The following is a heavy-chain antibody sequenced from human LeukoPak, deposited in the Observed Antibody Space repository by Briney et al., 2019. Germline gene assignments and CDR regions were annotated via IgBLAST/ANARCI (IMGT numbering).Heavy chain of an antibody. Sequence: GASVKVSCKASGGTFSSYAISWVRQAPGQGLEWMGGIIPIFGSANYAQKFQGRVTITADESTSTAYMELSSLRSEDTAVYYCARIGLWYAFDIWGQGTMVTVSS. CDR3: ARIGLWYAFDI. V-gene: IGHV1-69*13. D-gene: IGHD5-18*01. J-gene: IGHJ3*02. CDR2: IIPIFGSA. CDR1: GGTFSSYA.